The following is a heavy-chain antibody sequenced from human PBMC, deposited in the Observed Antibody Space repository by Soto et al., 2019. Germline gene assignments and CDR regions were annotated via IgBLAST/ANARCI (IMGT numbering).Heavy chain of an antibody. J-gene: IGHJ6*02. Sequence: QVQLVQSGAEVKKPGASVKVSCKASGYTFTGYYMHWVRQAPGQGLEWMGWINPNSGGTNYAQKFQGWVTMTRDTSISTGYMELSRLKSDDTAVYYCARAMSDGSGSYYYYYYGMDVWGQGTTVTVSS. CDR3: ARAMSDGSGSYYYYYYGMDV. CDR1: GYTFTGYY. D-gene: IGHD3-10*01. CDR2: INPNSGGT. V-gene: IGHV1-2*04.